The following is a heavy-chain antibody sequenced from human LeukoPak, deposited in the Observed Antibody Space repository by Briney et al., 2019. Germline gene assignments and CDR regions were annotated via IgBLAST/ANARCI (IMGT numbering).Heavy chain of an antibody. CDR1: GGFNSTYY. V-gene: IGHV4-59*01. D-gene: IGHD5-18*01. J-gene: IGHJ4*02. CDR2: ISYSGST. CDR3: ARDRYSYGF. Sequence: SDTLSLTCTVSGGFNSTYYWSWIRQPPGKGLEWIGFISYSGSTYHNPSLKSRVTMSVDTSKNQFSLNLRSVTAADTAVYYCARDRYSYGFWGQGILVTVSS.